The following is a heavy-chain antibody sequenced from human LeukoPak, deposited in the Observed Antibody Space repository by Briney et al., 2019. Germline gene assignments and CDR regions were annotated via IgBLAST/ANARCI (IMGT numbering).Heavy chain of an antibody. CDR2: IRYDGNNK. Sequence: GGSLRLSCAASGFTFSSYGMHWVRQAPGKGLEWVAFIRYDGNNKYYVDSVKGRFTISRDNSKNTLYLQMNSLRAEDTAVYFCAKDKDPWKSTSISDFDYWGQGTPVTVSS. CDR1: GFTFSSYG. J-gene: IGHJ4*02. V-gene: IGHV3-30*02. CDR3: AKDKDPWKSTSISDFDY. D-gene: IGHD1-1*01.